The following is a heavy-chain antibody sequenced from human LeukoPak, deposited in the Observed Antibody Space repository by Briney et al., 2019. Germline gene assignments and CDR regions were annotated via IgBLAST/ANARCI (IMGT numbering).Heavy chain of an antibody. J-gene: IGHJ3*02. V-gene: IGHV4-59*08. CDR1: GGSISNSY. D-gene: IGHD3-9*01. Sequence: SKTLSLTCTVSGGSISNSYWSWIRQPPGRGLEWIGDVSYSGTTHDNPSLKSRVIMSVDTSKNHFSLQLSSVTAADTAVYFCARLGYYDILTGYQHDAFDIWGLGTAVTVSS. CDR2: VSYSGTT. CDR3: ARLGYYDILTGYQHDAFDI.